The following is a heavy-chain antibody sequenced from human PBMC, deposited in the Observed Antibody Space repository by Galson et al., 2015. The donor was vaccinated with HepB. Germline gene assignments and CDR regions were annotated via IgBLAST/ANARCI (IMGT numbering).Heavy chain of an antibody. D-gene: IGHD6-13*01. CDR3: ASDLRSWDFGAEYFQH. CDR2: IKSKTDGGTT. CDR1: GFTFSNAW. Sequence: SLRLSCAASGFTFSNAWMNWVRQAPGKGLEWVGRIKSKTDGGTTDYAAPVKGRFTISRDNSKNTLYLQMNSLRAEDTAVYYCASDLRSWDFGAEYFQHWGQGTLVTVSS. V-gene: IGHV3-15*07. J-gene: IGHJ1*01.